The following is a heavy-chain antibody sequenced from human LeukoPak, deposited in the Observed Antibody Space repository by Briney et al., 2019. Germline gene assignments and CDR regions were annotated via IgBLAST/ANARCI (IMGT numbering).Heavy chain of an antibody. CDR3: ARLPLRSIAVGYYGMDV. V-gene: IGHV1-69*13. CDR2: IIPIFGTA. CDR1: GGTFSSYA. Sequence: SVKVSCKASGGTFSSYAISWVRQAPGLGLEWMGGIIPIFGTANYAQKFQGRVTITADESTSTAYIELSSLRSEDTAVYYCARLPLRSIAVGYYGMDVWGQGTTVTVSS. J-gene: IGHJ6*02. D-gene: IGHD6-6*01.